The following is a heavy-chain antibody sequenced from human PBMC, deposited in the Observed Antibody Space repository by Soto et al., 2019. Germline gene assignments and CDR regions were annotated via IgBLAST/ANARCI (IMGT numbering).Heavy chain of an antibody. V-gene: IGHV3-23*01. CDR1: GFTFSNFA. Sequence: QLLESGGGFVQPGGSLRLSCVASGFTFSNFAMAWVRQAPGGGLDWVSAISGSGDDTFYADSMKGRFTISRDNSKDTLYLQINSLRAEDTAVYYCANPIPKTGTTFGFWGQGTLVTVSS. D-gene: IGHD1-1*01. J-gene: IGHJ4*02. CDR3: ANPIPKTGTTFGF. CDR2: ISGSGDDT.